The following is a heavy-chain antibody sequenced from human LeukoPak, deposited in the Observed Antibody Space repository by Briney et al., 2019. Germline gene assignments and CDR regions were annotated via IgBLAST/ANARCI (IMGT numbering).Heavy chain of an antibody. CDR1: GYTFTGYY. Sequence: ASVKVSCKASGYTFTGYYMHWVRQAPGQGLEWMGGIIPIFGTANYAQKFQGRVTITADESTSTAYMELSSLRSEDTAVYYCARELGYSYGEIDYWGQGTLVTVSS. D-gene: IGHD5-18*01. J-gene: IGHJ4*02. CDR2: IIPIFGTA. V-gene: IGHV1-69*13. CDR3: ARELGYSYGEIDY.